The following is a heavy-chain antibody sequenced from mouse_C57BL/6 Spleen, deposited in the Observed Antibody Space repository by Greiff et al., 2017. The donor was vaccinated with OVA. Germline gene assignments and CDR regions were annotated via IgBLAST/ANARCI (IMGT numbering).Heavy chain of an antibody. J-gene: IGHJ1*03. D-gene: IGHD1-1*01. CDR1: GFTFSDYG. V-gene: IGHV5-17*01. CDR2: ISSGSSTI. CDR3: ARRETVEVWYFDV. Sequence: EVNVVESGGGLVKPGGSLKLSCAASGFTFSDYGMHWVRQAPEKGLEWVAYISSGSSTIYYADTVKGRFTISRDNAKNTLFLQMTSLRSEDTAMYYCARRETVEVWYFDVWGTGTTVTVSS.